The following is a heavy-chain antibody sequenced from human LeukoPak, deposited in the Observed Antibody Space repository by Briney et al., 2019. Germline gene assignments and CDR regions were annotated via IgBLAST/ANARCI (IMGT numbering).Heavy chain of an antibody. J-gene: IGHJ6*02. CDR1: GFTFSSYG. V-gene: IGHV3-33*01. CDR2: IWYDGSNK. D-gene: IGHD2-15*01. CDR3: ASWMLHSYYYYGMDV. Sequence: TGGSLRLSCAASGFTFSSYGMHWVRQAPGKGLEWVAVIWYDGSNKYYADPVKGRFTISRDNSKNTLYLQMNSLRAEDTAVYYCASWMLHSYYYYGMDVWGQGTTVTVSS.